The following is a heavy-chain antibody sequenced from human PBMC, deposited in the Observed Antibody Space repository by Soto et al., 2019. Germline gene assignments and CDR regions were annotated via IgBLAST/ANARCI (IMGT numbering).Heavy chain of an antibody. CDR2: INPSGGST. D-gene: IGHD5-18*01. CDR1: GYTFTSYY. CDR3: AIAGDKGYSYGYDRYYYGMEV. V-gene: IGHV1-46*01. J-gene: IGHJ6*02. Sequence: QVQLVQSGAEVKKPGASVKVSCKASGYTFTSYYMHWVRQAPGQGLEWMGIINPSGGSTSYAQKFQGRVTMTRDPATSTVDIELSSLRSQDTAVYYCAIAGDKGYSYGYDRYYYGMEVWGQGTTVTVS.